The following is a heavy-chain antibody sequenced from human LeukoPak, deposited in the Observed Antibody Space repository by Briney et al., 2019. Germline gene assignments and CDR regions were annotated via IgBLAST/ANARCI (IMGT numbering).Heavy chain of an antibody. CDR2: ISSSSSTI. D-gene: IGHD4-17*01. CDR1: GFNFSSDS. Sequence: GGSLRLSCAASGFNFSSDSMNWVRQAPGKGLEWVSYISSSSSTIYYADSVKGRFTISRDNAKNSLYLQMNSLRDEDTAVYYCANNVGDFDAFDIWGQGTMVTVSS. CDR3: ANNVGDFDAFDI. J-gene: IGHJ3*02. V-gene: IGHV3-48*02.